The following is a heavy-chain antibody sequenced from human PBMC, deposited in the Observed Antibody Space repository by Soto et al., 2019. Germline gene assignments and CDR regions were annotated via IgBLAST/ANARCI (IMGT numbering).Heavy chain of an antibody. CDR1: EDTLSSYA. J-gene: IGHJ5*02. Sequence: QVQLVQSGAEVKKPGSSVKVSCKASEDTLSSYAISWVRQAPGQGLEWMGGIIPFSGTANYAQKFQGRVTITADKSTRRAYMELSGLSSENTAVYYCVREGYYDSSGYYPGWFDPWGQGTLVTVSS. D-gene: IGHD3-22*01. CDR3: VREGYYDSSGYYPGWFDP. CDR2: IIPFSGTA. V-gene: IGHV1-69*06.